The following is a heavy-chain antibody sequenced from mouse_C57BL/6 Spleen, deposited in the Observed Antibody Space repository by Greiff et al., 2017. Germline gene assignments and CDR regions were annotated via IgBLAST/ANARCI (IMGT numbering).Heavy chain of an antibody. CDR2: INPNDGTT. CDR1: GYSFTDYN. Sequence: VQLQQSGPELVKPGASVKMSCKASGYSFTDYNMNWVKQSNGQGLEWIGVINPNDGTTRYNQKFKGKATLTVDQSSSTAYMQLNSLTSEDSAVYYCARSVIYYDDDGGFAYWGQGTLVTVSA. J-gene: IGHJ3*01. D-gene: IGHD2-4*01. V-gene: IGHV1-39*01. CDR3: ARSVIYYDDDGGFAY.